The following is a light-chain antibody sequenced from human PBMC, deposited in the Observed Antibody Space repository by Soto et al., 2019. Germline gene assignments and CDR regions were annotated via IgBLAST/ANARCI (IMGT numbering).Light chain of an antibody. CDR2: CAS. Sequence: EIVLTQSPGTLSLSPGERATLSCRASQSVSSTYIALYQQNPGQAPRLLIYCASSRATGIPDRFSGSGSGTDFTLTISRLEPEDFAVDFCQQYGRSPPFTFGQGTKVEIK. J-gene: IGKJ2*01. CDR3: QQYGRSPPFT. CDR1: QSVSSTY. V-gene: IGKV3-20*01.